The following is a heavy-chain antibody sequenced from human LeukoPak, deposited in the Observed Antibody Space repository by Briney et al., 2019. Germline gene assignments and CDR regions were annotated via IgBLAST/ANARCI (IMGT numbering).Heavy chain of an antibody. Sequence: GGSLRLSCAASGFTFSSYSMNWVRQAPGKGLEWVSSISGSGSYIYDADSVKGRFTISRDNAKNSLYLQMNSLRAEDTAVYYCATARALTRAGMDVWGQGTTVTVSS. CDR1: GFTFSSYS. J-gene: IGHJ6*01. V-gene: IGHV3-21*01. CDR3: ATARALTRAGMDV. CDR2: ISGSGSYI.